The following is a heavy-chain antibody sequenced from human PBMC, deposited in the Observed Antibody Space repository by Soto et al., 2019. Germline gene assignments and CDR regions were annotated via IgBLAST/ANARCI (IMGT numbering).Heavy chain of an antibody. CDR2: IHSDGSST. J-gene: IGHJ3*01. CDR3: ARGDVGAFDL. CDR1: GFSVCFSV. Sequence: PAGCLGLGCVASGFSVCFSVVDVFRQVQGKGLVWVSRIHSDGSSTTYADSVKGRFTISRDNAKNTLYLQMASLRVEDTAVYYCARGDVGAFDLWGQGTMVTVSS. V-gene: IGHV3-74*03. D-gene: IGHD1-26*01.